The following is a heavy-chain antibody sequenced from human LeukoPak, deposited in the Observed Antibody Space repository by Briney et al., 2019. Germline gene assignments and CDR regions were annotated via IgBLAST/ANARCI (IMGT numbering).Heavy chain of an antibody. Sequence: GGSLRLSCAASGFTFSSYWMNWVRQAPGKGLEWVSYISSSGSTIYYADSVKGRFTISRDNAKNSLYLQMNSLRAEDTAVYYCASRTVTMGYWGQGTLVTVSS. D-gene: IGHD4-17*01. CDR2: ISSSGSTI. V-gene: IGHV3-48*04. J-gene: IGHJ4*02. CDR3: ASRTVTMGY. CDR1: GFTFSSYW.